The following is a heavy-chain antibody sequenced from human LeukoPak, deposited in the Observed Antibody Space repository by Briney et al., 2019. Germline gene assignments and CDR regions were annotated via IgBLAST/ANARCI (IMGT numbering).Heavy chain of an antibody. CDR3: AKPAVGYGDYGVDY. CDR1: GFTFDDYA. Sequence: GRSLRLSCAASGFTFDDYAMHWVRQAPGKGLEWVSGISWNSGSIGYADSVKGRFTISRDNAKNSLYLQMNSLRAEDTALYYCAKPAVGYGDYGVDYWGQGTLVTVSS. V-gene: IGHV3-9*01. J-gene: IGHJ4*02. D-gene: IGHD4-17*01. CDR2: ISWNSGSI.